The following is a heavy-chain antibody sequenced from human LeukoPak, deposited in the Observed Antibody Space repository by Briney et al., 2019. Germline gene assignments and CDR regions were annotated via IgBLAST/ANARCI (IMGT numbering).Heavy chain of an antibody. D-gene: IGHD3-22*01. CDR2: IYYSGST. CDR1: GGSISSYY. Sequence: SETLSLTCTVSGGSISSYYWSWIRQPPGKGLEWIGYIYYSGSTNYNPSLKSRVTISVDTSKNQFSLKLSSVTAADTAVYYCARHYRRRIYYDSSGYRLDPWGQGTLVTVSS. CDR3: ARHYRRRIYYDSSGYRLDP. V-gene: IGHV4-59*08. J-gene: IGHJ5*02.